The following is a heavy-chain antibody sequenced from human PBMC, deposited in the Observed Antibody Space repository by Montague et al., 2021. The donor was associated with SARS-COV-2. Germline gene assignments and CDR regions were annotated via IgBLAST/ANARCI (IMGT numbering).Heavy chain of an antibody. CDR3: ARLLRSCTNGVCRTYYYYALDV. Sequence: SETLSLTCTVSGGSISGFYWSWIRQPPGKGLEWIRYIYYSGNTKYNPSLEGRVAVSVDRSKNQVSLKLTSVTAADTAVYYCARLLRSCTNGVCRTYYYYALDVWGQGTTVTVSS. D-gene: IGHD2-8*01. CDR2: IYYSGNT. J-gene: IGHJ6*02. CDR1: GGSISGFY. V-gene: IGHV4-59*01.